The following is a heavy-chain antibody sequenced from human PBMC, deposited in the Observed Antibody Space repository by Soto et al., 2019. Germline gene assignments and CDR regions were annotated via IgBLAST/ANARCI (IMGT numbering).Heavy chain of an antibody. J-gene: IGHJ6*02. CDR2: IDWDDDK. Sequence: SGPTLVNPTQTPTLTCTFSGFSLSTSGMCVSWIRQPPGKALEWLALIDWDDDKYYSTSLKTRLTISKDTSKNQVVLTMTNMDPVDTATYYCARMVKGPYYDFWSGYWAYGMDVWGQGTTVTVSS. D-gene: IGHD3-3*01. CDR1: GFSLSTSGMC. CDR3: ARMVKGPYYDFWSGYWAYGMDV. V-gene: IGHV2-70*01.